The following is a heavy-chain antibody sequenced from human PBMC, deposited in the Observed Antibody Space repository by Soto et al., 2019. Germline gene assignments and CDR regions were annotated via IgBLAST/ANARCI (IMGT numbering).Heavy chain of an antibody. CDR3: TTGDCTNGVCFFKYYDGMDV. D-gene: IGHD2-8*01. J-gene: IGHJ6*02. V-gene: IGHV3-15*01. Sequence: GGSLRLSCAASGFTFSNAWMSWVRQAPGKGLEWVGRIKSKTDGGTTDYAAPVKGRFTIPRDDSKNTLYLQMNSLKTEDTAVYYCTTGDCTNGVCFFKYYDGMDVWGQGTTVRVS. CDR2: IKSKTDGGTT. CDR1: GFTFSNAW.